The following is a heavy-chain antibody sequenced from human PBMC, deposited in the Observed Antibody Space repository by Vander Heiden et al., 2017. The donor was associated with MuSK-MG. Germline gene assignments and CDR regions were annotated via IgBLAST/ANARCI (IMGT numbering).Heavy chain of an antibody. V-gene: IGHV3-7*01. D-gene: IGHD3-9*01. CDR1: GFTFGNYW. J-gene: IGHJ3*02. CDR2: IKQDGSEQ. CDR3: VRPLTLTGATDGFDI. Sequence: EVQLVESGGGLVQPGGSLRRSCAASGFTFGNYWMNWVRQAPGKGLQWVANIKQDGSEQYFVDSVKGRFTLSRDNAKNSLYLQMNSLRGEDTGIYYCVRPLTLTGATDGFDIWGHGTMVTVSS.